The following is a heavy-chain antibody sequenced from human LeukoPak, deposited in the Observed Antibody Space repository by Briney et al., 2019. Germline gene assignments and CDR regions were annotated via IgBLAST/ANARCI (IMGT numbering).Heavy chain of an antibody. Sequence: ASVTISCKASGYTFFTAYHMHWVRQAPGQGLEWMGVINPRGGATTYAQKSQGRATITTDRSTSTVYMQLSSLRSEDTAVSYCARLAAPATSSDYWGPGILVTVSS. V-gene: IGHV1-46*01. CDR3: ARLAAPATSSDY. CDR2: INPRGGAT. J-gene: IGHJ4*02. D-gene: IGHD2-15*01. CDR1: GYTFFTAYH.